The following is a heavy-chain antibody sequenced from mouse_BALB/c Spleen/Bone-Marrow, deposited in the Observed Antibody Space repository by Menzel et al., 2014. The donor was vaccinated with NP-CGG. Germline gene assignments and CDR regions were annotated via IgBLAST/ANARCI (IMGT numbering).Heavy chain of an antibody. J-gene: IGHJ4*01. CDR1: GYTFTSYW. D-gene: IGHD1-1*01. Sequence: DQVKPGASVKVSCKASGYTFTSYWINWIKQRPGQGLEWIGRIAPGSGSTYYDEMFKGKATLTVDTSSSTAYIQLSSLSSEDSAVYFCARSYYGRAMDYWGQGTSVTVSS. CDR2: IAPGSGST. CDR3: ARSYYGRAMDY. V-gene: IGHV1S41*01.